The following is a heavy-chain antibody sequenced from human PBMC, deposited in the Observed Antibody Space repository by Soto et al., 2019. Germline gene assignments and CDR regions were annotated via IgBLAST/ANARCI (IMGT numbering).Heavy chain of an antibody. J-gene: IGHJ6*03. Sequence: GGSLRLSCAASGFTFSGSAMHWVRQASGKGLEWVGRIRSKANSYATAYAASVKGRFTISRDDSKNTAYLQMNSLKTEDTAVYYCTTRWDTAMALNYYYMDVWGKGTTVTVSS. V-gene: IGHV3-73*01. D-gene: IGHD5-18*01. CDR2: IRSKANSYAT. CDR1: GFTFSGSA. CDR3: TTRWDTAMALNYYYMDV.